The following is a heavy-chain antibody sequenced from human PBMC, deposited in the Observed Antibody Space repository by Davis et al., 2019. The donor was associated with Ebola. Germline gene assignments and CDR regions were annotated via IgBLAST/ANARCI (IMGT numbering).Heavy chain of an antibody. CDR3: ASLQHSSGFYS. D-gene: IGHD3-22*01. CDR2: IWYDGSNK. Sequence: PGGSLRLSCAASGFTFSSYSMNWVRQAPGKGLEWVALIWYDGSNKYYADSVKGRFTISRDNSKNTMYLQMNSLRAEDTAVYYCASLQHSSGFYSWGQGTLVTVSS. V-gene: IGHV3-33*08. CDR1: GFTFSSYS. J-gene: IGHJ4*02.